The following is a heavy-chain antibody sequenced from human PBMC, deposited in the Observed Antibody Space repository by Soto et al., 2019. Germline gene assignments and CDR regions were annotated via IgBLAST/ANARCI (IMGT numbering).Heavy chain of an antibody. CDR1: GYTFSSND. J-gene: IGHJ2*01. D-gene: IGHD2-2*01. V-gene: IGHV1-8*01. Sequence: ASVKVSCKASGYTFSSNDINWVRQATGQGLEWMGWVNPNSGNTGYAQKFQGRVTMTRDTSTTTAYMELSSLRSEDTAVYYCARVTSARFSAFWVRGTLVTVSS. CDR2: VNPNSGNT. CDR3: ARVTSARFSAF.